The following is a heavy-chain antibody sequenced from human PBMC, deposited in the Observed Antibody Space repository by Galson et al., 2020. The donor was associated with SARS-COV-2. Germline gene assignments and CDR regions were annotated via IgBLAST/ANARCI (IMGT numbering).Heavy chain of an antibody. V-gene: IGHV4-59*08. Sequence: SETLSLTCTVSGGSISSYYWSWIRQPPGKGLEWIGYIYYSGSTNYNPSLKSRVTISVDTSKNQFSLKLSSVTAADTAVYYCARHGRNTILGVVIIPAAFDIWGQGTMVTVSS. D-gene: IGHD3-3*01. J-gene: IGHJ3*02. CDR3: ARHGRNTILGVVIIPAAFDI. CDR2: IYYSGST. CDR1: GGSISSYY.